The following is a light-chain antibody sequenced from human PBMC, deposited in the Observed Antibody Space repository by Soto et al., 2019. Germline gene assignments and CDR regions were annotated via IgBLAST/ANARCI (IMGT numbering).Light chain of an antibody. CDR2: WAS. CDR1: QSVFFTSNNKNY. V-gene: IGKV4-1*01. Sequence: DIVMTHSPESLAVSLGERDTINCESRQSVFFTSNNKNYLAWYQQKPGQPPKLLLSWASARESGVPERFSGSGSGTLFTLSISSLQAEDVAVYYCQQYYTLPLTFGGGTKVDI. J-gene: IGKJ4*01. CDR3: QQYYTLPLT.